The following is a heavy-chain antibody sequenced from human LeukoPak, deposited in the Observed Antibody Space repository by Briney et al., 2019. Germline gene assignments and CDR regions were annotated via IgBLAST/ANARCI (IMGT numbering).Heavy chain of an antibody. J-gene: IGHJ4*02. CDR2: ISYDGSNK. Sequence: GGSLRLSCAASGFTFSSYAMHWVRQAPGKGLEWVAVISYDGSNKYYADSVKGRFTISRDNSKNTLYLQMNSLRAEDTAVYYCARDLGGATDYWGQGTLVTVSS. CDR1: GFTFSSYA. CDR3: ARDLGGATDY. V-gene: IGHV3-30-3*01. D-gene: IGHD1-26*01.